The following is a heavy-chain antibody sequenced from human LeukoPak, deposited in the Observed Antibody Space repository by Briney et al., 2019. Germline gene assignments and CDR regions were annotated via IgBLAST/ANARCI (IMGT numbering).Heavy chain of an antibody. V-gene: IGHV3-23*01. CDR1: GFTFSSYD. CDR3: ASGAQLWLPLCFDY. Sequence: PGGSLRLSCAASGFTFSSYDMSWVRQAPGQGLESVSHISGSGCSTYYADSVKGRFTISRDNSKNTLYLQMNSLRAEDTAVYYCASGAQLWLPLCFDYWGQGTLVTVSS. CDR2: ISGSGCST. D-gene: IGHD5-18*01. J-gene: IGHJ4*02.